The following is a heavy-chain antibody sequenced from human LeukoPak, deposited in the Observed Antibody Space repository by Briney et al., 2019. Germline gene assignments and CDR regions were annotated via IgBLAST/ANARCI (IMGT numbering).Heavy chain of an antibody. CDR2: ISSSSSTI. CDR3: AKDGDYGDYGFNY. D-gene: IGHD4-17*01. V-gene: IGHV3-48*01. Sequence: GGSLRLSCAASGFTFSSYSMNWVRQAPGKGLEWVSYISSSSSTIYYADSVKGRFTISRDNSKNTLYLQMNSLRAEDTAVYYCAKDGDYGDYGFNYWGQGTLVTVSS. CDR1: GFTFSSYS. J-gene: IGHJ4*02.